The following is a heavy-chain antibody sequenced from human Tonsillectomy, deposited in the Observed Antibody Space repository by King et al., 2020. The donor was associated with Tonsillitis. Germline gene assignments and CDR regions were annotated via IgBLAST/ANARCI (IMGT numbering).Heavy chain of an antibody. CDR1: GFTFSSYG. Sequence: VQLVESGGGVVQPGRSLRLSCAASGFTFSSYGMHWVRQAPGKGLEWVAVISYDGSNKYYADSVKGRFTISRDNSKNTLYLQMNSLRTEDTAVYYCANDYTFWDNWHPNYYYGMDVWGQGTTVTVSS. CDR3: ANDYTFWDNWHPNYYYGMDV. CDR2: ISYDGSNK. V-gene: IGHV3-30*18. D-gene: IGHD3-16*01. J-gene: IGHJ6*02.